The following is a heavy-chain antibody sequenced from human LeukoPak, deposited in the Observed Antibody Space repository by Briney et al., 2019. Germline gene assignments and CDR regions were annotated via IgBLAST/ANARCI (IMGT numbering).Heavy chain of an antibody. CDR3: VRDRDYSAGFPYYYMDV. Sequence: GRSLRLSCAASGFTFSSFGMHWVRQAPGKGLEWVALIWDDGSSKNYADSVKGRFTISRDNSKHTLYLQTDSLRVDDTAVYYCVRDRDYSAGFPYYYMDVWGTGTTVTVSS. CDR2: IWDDGSSK. J-gene: IGHJ6*03. CDR1: GFTFSSFG. V-gene: IGHV3-33*01. D-gene: IGHD4-11*01.